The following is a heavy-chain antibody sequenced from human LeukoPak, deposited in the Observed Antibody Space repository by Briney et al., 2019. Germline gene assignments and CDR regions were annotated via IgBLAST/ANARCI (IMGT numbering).Heavy chain of an antibody. CDR1: GGSISSSIYY. D-gene: IGHD3-10*01. J-gene: IGHJ4*02. V-gene: IGHV4-39*07. Sequence: SETLSLTCTVSGGSISSSIYYWGWIRQPPGKGLEWIGSIYYSGSTYYDPSLKSRVTISVDTSKNQFSLKLSSVTAADTAVYYCARGWNKLLYDYWGQGTLVTVSS. CDR3: ARGWNKLLYDY. CDR2: IYYSGST.